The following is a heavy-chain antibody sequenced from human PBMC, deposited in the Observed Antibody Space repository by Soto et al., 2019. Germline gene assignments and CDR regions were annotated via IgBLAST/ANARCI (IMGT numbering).Heavy chain of an antibody. Sequence: EAQLLASGGGLVQPGGSLRLSCAASGLTFNNYAMTWVRQAPGKGLEWVASISGRDGTTYYADAVKGRFTISRDNAKNSLHLHMKSLGANVTALDFWANDWLGDNCLVGGCLANWGQGTMGTVSS. CDR1: GLTFNNYA. J-gene: IGHJ4*02. CDR2: ISGRDGTT. D-gene: IGHD2-15*01. V-gene: IGHV3-23*01. CDR3: ANDWLGDNCLVGGCLAN.